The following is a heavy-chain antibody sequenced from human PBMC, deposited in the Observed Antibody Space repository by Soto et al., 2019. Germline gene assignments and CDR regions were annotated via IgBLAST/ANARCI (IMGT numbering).Heavy chain of an antibody. CDR3: ARAEGNGYSYVPGGWFDP. CDR1: GFTFSTHS. D-gene: IGHD5-18*01. J-gene: IGHJ5*02. V-gene: IGHV3-48*01. Sequence: PGGSLRLSCAASGFTFSTHSMNWVRQAPGKGLEWISYITSSDVTMYADSVKGRFTISRDNAKNSLYLQMNSLRAADTAVYYCARAEGNGYSYVPGGWFDPWGQGTLVTVSS. CDR2: ITSSDVT.